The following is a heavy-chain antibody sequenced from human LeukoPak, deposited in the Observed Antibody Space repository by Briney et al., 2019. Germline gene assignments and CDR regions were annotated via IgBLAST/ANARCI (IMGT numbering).Heavy chain of an antibody. CDR3: ARGVEPLAANTWAY. J-gene: IGHJ4*02. D-gene: IGHD1-14*01. Sequence: PGRSLRLSCAASGFTVITNDMTWVRQAPGKGLEWVSVLSSDGNTKYADTVQGRFTVSRENSKNTLYFEMNSLSPDDTAVYYCARGVEPLAANTWAYWGQGTLVTVSS. V-gene: IGHV3-53*01. CDR2: LSSDGNT. CDR1: GFTVITND.